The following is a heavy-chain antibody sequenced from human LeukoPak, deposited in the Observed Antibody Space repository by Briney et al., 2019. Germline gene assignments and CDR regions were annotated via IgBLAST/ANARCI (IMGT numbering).Heavy chain of an antibody. Sequence: SETLSLTCAVYGGSFSGYYWSWIRQPPGKGLEWIGEINHSGSTNYNPSLKSRVTISVDTSKNQFSLKLSSVTAADTAVYYCARVSVSAAAGTYYYYYGMDVWGQGTTVTVSS. D-gene: IGHD6-13*01. J-gene: IGHJ6*02. CDR2: INHSGST. CDR1: GGSFSGYY. CDR3: ARVSVSAAAGTYYYYYGMDV. V-gene: IGHV4-34*01.